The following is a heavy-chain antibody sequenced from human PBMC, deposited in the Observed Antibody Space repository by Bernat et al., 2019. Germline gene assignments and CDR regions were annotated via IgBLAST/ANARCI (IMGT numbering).Heavy chain of an antibody. CDR3: ARVSGFPHSWNFDL. J-gene: IGHJ2*01. D-gene: IGHD6-19*01. V-gene: IGHV4-34*01. Sequence: QVQLQQWGAGLLKPSETLSLTCAVYGGSFSGYYWSWIRQPPGKGLEWIGEINHSGSTNYNPSLKSRVTISVDTSKNQFSLKLSSVTAADTAVYFCARVSGFPHSWNFDLWGRGTLVTVSS. CDR2: INHSGST. CDR1: GGSFSGYY.